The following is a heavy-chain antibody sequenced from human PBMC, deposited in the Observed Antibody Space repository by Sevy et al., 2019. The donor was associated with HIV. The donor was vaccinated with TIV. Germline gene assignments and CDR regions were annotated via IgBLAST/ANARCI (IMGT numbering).Heavy chain of an antibody. CDR1: GGSFSDYY. Sequence: SETLSLTCAVYGGSFSDYYWSWIRQPPGGGLEGIGEISHIGSTNYNPSLKSRVTMSLDTSTNQFSLKLKSMTAADTAVYYCARSIASVLPGPLGLFFRVYSNWFGPWGQGTLVTVSS. CDR3: ARSIASVLPGPLGLFFRVYSNWFGP. CDR2: ISHIGST. D-gene: IGHD6-13*01. V-gene: IGHV4-34*01. J-gene: IGHJ5*02.